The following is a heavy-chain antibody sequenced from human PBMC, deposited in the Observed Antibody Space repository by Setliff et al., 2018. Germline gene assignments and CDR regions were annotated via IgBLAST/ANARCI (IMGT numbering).Heavy chain of an antibody. CDR1: GFSFNKYW. V-gene: IGHV3-23*01. J-gene: IGHJ5*02. CDR3: ARDPNGDYVGAFDP. D-gene: IGHD4-17*01. CDR2: IHVSGGCT. Sequence: GGSLRLSCTVYGFSFNKYWMYWVRQAPGKGLEWVSSIHVSGGCTYYADSVKGRFTISRDNSRNTLYLQMNSLRAEDTASYYCARDPNGDYVGAFDPWGQGILVTVSS.